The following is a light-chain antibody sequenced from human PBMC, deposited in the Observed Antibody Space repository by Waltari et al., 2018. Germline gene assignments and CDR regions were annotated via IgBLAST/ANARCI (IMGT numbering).Light chain of an antibody. CDR2: YDS. CDR1: NIGSYS. J-gene: IGLJ1*01. Sequence: SYVLTQPPSVSVAPGETASITCGGDNIGSYSVHWYQQKPGQAPGLVIFYDSDRPSGIPSGFSGSNSGNTATLTITSVEAGDEARYYCQVWHADIDPGVFGTGTEVTVL. CDR3: QVWHADIDPGV. V-gene: IGLV3-21*04.